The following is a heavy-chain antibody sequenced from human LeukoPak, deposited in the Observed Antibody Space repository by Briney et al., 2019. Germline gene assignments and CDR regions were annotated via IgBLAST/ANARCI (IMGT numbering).Heavy chain of an antibody. Sequence: GGSLRLSCAASGFTFSSYWMSWVRQAPGKGLEWVANIKQDGSEKYYVDSVKGLFTISRENAKNSLYLQMNSLRAEDTAVYYCARGKPYYYDSSGSDYWGQGTLVTVSS. V-gene: IGHV3-7*01. J-gene: IGHJ4*02. CDR2: IKQDGSEK. CDR1: GFTFSSYW. CDR3: ARGKPYYYDSSGSDY. D-gene: IGHD3-22*01.